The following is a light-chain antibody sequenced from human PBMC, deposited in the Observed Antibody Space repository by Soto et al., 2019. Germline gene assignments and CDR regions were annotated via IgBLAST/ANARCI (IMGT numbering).Light chain of an antibody. CDR3: QQYKSWPET. CDR1: QSVSSS. J-gene: IGKJ1*01. V-gene: IGKV3-15*01. CDR2: DAS. Sequence: EIVMTQSPATLSVSPGERATLSCRASQSVSSSLAWYQQNPGQAPRLLIYDASTRATGIPARLGGSGSGTEFTLTISSLQYEDFAVYYCQQYKSWPETFGQGTKVEIK.